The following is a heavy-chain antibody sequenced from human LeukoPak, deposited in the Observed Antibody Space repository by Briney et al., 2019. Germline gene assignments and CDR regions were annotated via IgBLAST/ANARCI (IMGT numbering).Heavy chain of an antibody. Sequence: SGTLSLTCTVSGGSISSSSYYWGWIRQPPGKGLEWIGSIYYSGSTYYNPSLNSRVTISVDTSKNQFSLKLSSVTAADTAVYYCARVGRGSRYTEIDYWGQGTLVTVSS. J-gene: IGHJ4*02. CDR2: IYYSGST. D-gene: IGHD3-10*01. CDR1: GGSISSSSYY. CDR3: ARVGRGSRYTEIDY. V-gene: IGHV4-39*07.